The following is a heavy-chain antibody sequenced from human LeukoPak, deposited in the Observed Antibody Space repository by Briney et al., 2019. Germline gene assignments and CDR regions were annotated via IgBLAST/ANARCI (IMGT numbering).Heavy chain of an antibody. CDR2: ISAYNGNT. CDR3: ARQHSSSWYGELNWFDP. CDR1: GYTFTSYG. D-gene: IGHD6-13*01. V-gene: IGHV1-18*01. J-gene: IGHJ5*02. Sequence: ASVKVSCKASGYTFTSYGISWVRQAPGQGLEWTGWISAYNGNTNYAQKLQGRVTMTTDTSTSTAYMELRSLRSDDTAVYYCARQHSSSWYGELNWFDPWGQGTLVTVSS.